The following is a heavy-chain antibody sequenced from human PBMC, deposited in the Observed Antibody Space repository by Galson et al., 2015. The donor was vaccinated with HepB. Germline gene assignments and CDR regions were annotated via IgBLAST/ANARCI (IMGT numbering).Heavy chain of an antibody. Sequence: SVKVSCKASGYTFTSYYMHWVRQAPGQGLEWMGIINPSGGSTSYAQKFQGRVTMTRDTSTSTVYMELSSLRSEDTAVYYCARDLSAAANLNWELDYWGQGTLVTVSS. V-gene: IGHV1-46*01. CDR2: INPSGGST. CDR1: GYTFTSYY. J-gene: IGHJ4*02. CDR3: ARDLSAAANLNWELDY. D-gene: IGHD1-1*01.